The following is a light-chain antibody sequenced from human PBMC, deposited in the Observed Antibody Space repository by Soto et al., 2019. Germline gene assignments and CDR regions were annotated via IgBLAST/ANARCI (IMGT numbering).Light chain of an antibody. CDR1: PSVSSY. J-gene: IGKJ1*01. CDR3: QQRSSWWT. Sequence: EIVLTQSPAPLSLSPGERATLSCRASPSVSSYLAWYQQKPGQAPRLLIYDASNRATGIPARFSGSGSGTDFTLTISSLEPGDFAVYYCQQRSSWWTFGQGTKVEVK. CDR2: DAS. V-gene: IGKV3-11*01.